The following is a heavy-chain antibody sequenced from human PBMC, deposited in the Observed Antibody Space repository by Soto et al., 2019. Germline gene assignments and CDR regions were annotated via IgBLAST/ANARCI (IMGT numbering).Heavy chain of an antibody. J-gene: IGHJ4*02. D-gene: IGHD3-22*01. Sequence: EVQLVQSGAEVKKPGESLRISCKGSGYSFTSYWISWLRQMPGKGREWMGRIDPSDFYTIYSPSFQGHVTISADKSISTAYLQWSSLKASDTAMYYCVRSPYYYDSSGYPPDYWGQGTLVTVSS. CDR2: IDPSDFYT. CDR3: VRSPYYYDSSGYPPDY. V-gene: IGHV5-10-1*03. CDR1: GYSFTSYW.